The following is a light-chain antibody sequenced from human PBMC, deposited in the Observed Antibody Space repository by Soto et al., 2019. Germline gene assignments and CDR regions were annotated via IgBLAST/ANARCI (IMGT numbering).Light chain of an antibody. V-gene: IGKV1-9*01. CDR1: QGIANF. J-gene: IGKJ3*01. CDR2: AAS. Sequence: IQLMQSRYSLSASVGDRVTISCRASQGIANFLAWYQQKPGKAPKLLIYAASTLQSGVPSRFSGSGSGTDFTLTISSLQPEDFATYYSQQLNSFPIPFGPGTKVDIK. CDR3: QQLNSFPIP.